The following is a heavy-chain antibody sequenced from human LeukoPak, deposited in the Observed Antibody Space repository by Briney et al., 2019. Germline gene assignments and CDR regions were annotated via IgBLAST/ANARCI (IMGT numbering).Heavy chain of an antibody. J-gene: IGHJ6*02. CDR1: GYTFTSYG. Sequence: ASVKVSCKASGYTFTSYGISWVRQAPGQGLEWMGWISAYNGNTNYAQKLQGRVTMTTDTSTSTAYMELRSLRSDDTAVYYRAREDVDTAMFPYYYYGMDVWGQGTTVTVSS. CDR2: ISAYNGNT. CDR3: AREDVDTAMFPYYYYGMDV. D-gene: IGHD5-18*01. V-gene: IGHV1-18*01.